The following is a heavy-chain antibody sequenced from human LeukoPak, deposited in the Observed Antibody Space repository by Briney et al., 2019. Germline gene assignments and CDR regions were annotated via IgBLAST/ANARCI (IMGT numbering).Heavy chain of an antibody. D-gene: IGHD6-19*01. CDR3: ARGYSSGWYGRGRSFDY. Sequence: SETLSLTCAVYGGSFSGYYWSWIRQPPGKGLEWIGEINHSGSTNYNPSLKSRVTISVDTSKNQFSLKLSSVTAADTAVYYCARGYSSGWYGRGRSFDYWGQGTLVTVSS. V-gene: IGHV4-34*01. CDR1: GGSFSGYY. J-gene: IGHJ4*02. CDR2: INHSGST.